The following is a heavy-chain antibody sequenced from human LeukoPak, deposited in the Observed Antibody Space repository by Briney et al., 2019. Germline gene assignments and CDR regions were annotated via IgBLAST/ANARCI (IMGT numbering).Heavy chain of an antibody. J-gene: IGHJ4*02. Sequence: PSQTLSLTCTVSGGSISSGDYYWSWIRQPPGKGLEWIGYTFDSETTDYNPSLKSRVIISVDTSKNQVSLKLNSVTAADTAIYYCARGSVTPDAGYWGPGTLVTVSS. CDR3: ARGSVTPDAGY. CDR2: TFDSETT. D-gene: IGHD4-17*01. CDR1: GGSISSGDYY. V-gene: IGHV4-30-4*01.